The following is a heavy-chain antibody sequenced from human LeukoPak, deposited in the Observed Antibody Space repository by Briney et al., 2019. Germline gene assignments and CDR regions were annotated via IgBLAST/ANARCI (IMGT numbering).Heavy chain of an antibody. CDR2: ISSSSSYI. CDR1: GFTFSNAW. D-gene: IGHD2-2*01. Sequence: GALRLSCTAPGFTFSNAWMSWVRQAPGKGLGWVSFISSSSSYIYYADSVKGRFTISRDNAKNSLYLQMNSLRAEDTAVFYCARDRGVGVVVPAAVEYWGQGTLVTVSS. J-gene: IGHJ4*02. V-gene: IGHV3-21*01. CDR3: ARDRGVGVVVPAAVEY.